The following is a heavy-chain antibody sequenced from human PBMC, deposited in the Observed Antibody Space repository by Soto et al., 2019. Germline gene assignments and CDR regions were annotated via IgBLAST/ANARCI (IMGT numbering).Heavy chain of an antibody. CDR1: GGTFSSYA. J-gene: IGHJ6*02. CDR3: ATYYDFWSGYYSPAYYYGMDV. CDR2: IIPIFGTA. V-gene: IGHV1-69*13. D-gene: IGHD3-3*01. Sequence: SVKVSCKASGGTFSSYAIIWVRQAPGQGLEWMGGIIPIFGTANYAQKFQGRVTITADESTSTAYMELSSLRSEDTAVYYCATYYDFWSGYYSPAYYYGMDVWGQGTTVTVSS.